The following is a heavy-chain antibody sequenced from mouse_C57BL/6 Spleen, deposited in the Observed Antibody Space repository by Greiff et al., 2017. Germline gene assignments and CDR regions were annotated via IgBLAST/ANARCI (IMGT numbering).Heavy chain of an antibody. D-gene: IGHD1-1*01. CDR2: ISDGGSYP. V-gene: IGHV5-4*03. CDR1: GFTFSSYA. CDR3: ARDYYGSRGYFDV. Sequence: EVKLVESGGGLVKPGGSLKLSCAASGFTFSSYAMSWVRQTPEKRLEWVATISDGGSYPSYPDNVTGRFNNSRDNAKNHLYLQMSHLKSEDTAMYYCARDYYGSRGYFDVWGTGTTVTVSS. J-gene: IGHJ1*03.